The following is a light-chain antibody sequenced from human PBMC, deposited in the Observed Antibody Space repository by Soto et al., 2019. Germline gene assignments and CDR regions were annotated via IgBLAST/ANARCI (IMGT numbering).Light chain of an antibody. CDR2: GAS. J-gene: IGKJ5*01. V-gene: IGKV3-20*01. CDR3: QQHGSSPIT. Sequence: EIVLTQSPGTLSLSPGERATLSCRASQSVSSYYLAWYQQKPGQAPRLLIYGASSRAIGIPDRFSGSGSGTDFTLTISRLEPEDFAVYYCQQHGSSPITFGQGTRLEIK. CDR1: QSVSSYY.